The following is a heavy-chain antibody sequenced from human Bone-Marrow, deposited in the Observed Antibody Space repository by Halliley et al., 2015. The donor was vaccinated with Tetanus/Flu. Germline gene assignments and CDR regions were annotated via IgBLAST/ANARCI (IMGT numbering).Heavy chain of an antibody. Sequence: KGLGAVSSIRDGETRKHYPDSVRGRFTISRVTSKDALFVQMNSLIAEDTAVYCCTTLEVMDVWGQGTTVTVSS. V-gene: IGHV3-23*01. CDR2: IRDGETRK. CDR3: TTLEVMDV. J-gene: IGHJ6*02.